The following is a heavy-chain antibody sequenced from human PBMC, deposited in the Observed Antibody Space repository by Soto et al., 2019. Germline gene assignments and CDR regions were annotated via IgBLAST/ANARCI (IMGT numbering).Heavy chain of an antibody. Sequence: SETLSLTCGVYGGSFTAYQWNWIRQSPGQGLEWIGEINHSGTTKYNPSLASRINLSVDTSKKQFSLKMFSVTAADTAIYYCARGWRFDLWGQGTQVTVSS. J-gene: IGHJ5*02. CDR2: INHSGTT. CDR3: ARGWRFDL. CDR1: GGSFTAYQ. V-gene: IGHV4-34*01. D-gene: IGHD1-1*01.